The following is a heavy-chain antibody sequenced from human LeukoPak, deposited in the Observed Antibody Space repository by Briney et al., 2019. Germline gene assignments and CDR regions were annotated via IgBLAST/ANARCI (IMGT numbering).Heavy chain of an antibody. D-gene: IGHD3-3*01. CDR3: ARVDGALDFWSGYYRVDAFDI. V-gene: IGHV4-59*01. CDR1: GGSISSYY. J-gene: IGHJ3*02. CDR2: IYFSGST. Sequence: PSETLSLTCTVSGGSISSYYWSWIRQPPGKGLEWIGYIYFSGSTNYNPSLKSRVTISVDTSRNQFSLQLSSVTAADTAVYYCARVDGALDFWSGYYRVDAFDIWGQGTMVTVSS.